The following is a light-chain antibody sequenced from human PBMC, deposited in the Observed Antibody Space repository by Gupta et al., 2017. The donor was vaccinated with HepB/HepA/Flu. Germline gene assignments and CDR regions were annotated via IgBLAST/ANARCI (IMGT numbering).Light chain of an antibody. V-gene: IGLV2-14*03. CDR1: SSDVGGYNY. J-gene: IGLJ3*02. CDR3: NSSVRSDILERV. CDR2: DVT. Sequence: QSDLTQTASVSGSPGQSITISCNGTSSDVGGYNYVSWYQQHPGKAPNLLIYDVTNRPSGVSDRFSDSKSGNTASLAISGLRAEDEADYYCNSSVRSDILERVFGGGTKLTVL.